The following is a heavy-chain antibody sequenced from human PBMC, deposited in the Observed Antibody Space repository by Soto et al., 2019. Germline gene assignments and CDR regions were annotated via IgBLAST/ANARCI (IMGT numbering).Heavy chain of an antibody. CDR3: AKYRFFIGANVTLLDS. Sequence: EVQLLESGGGLVQPGGSLTLSCATSGFTFSSYAMVWVRQAAEKGLEWVASISNNGDTAYYADSVKGRFTISRGNSENTMYLQMNGLRSDDTALYFCAKYRFFIGANVTLLDSWGQGTQVTVSS. V-gene: IGHV3-23*01. J-gene: IGHJ4*02. D-gene: IGHD3-16*02. CDR2: ISNNGDTA. CDR1: GFTFSSYA.